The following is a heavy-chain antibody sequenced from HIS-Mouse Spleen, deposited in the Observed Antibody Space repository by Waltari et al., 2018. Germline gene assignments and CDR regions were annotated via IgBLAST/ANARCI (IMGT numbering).Heavy chain of an antibody. D-gene: IGHD6-13*01. CDR3: AREIPYSSSWYDWYFDL. CDR1: GGSISSSSYY. J-gene: IGHJ2*01. V-gene: IGHV4-39*07. CDR2: IYYSGVT. Sequence: QLQLQESGPGLVKPSETLSLTCTVSGGSISSSSYYWGWIRQPPGKGLEWIGSIYYSGVTYQTPSLKSRVTISVDTSKNQFSLKLSSVTAADTAVYYCAREIPYSSSWYDWYFDLWGRGTLVTVSS.